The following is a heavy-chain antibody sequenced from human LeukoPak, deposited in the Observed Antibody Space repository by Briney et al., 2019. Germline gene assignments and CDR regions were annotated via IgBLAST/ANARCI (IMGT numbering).Heavy chain of an antibody. Sequence: PGGSLRLSCAASGFTFSGFWMSWVRQAPGKGLEWVAVISYDGSNKYYADSVKGRFTISRDNSKNTLYLQMNSLRPEDTAVYYCAREGRFLEWPDGFDIWGQGTMVTVSS. J-gene: IGHJ3*02. CDR3: AREGRFLEWPDGFDI. D-gene: IGHD3-3*01. CDR2: ISYDGSNK. CDR1: GFTFSGFW. V-gene: IGHV3-30-3*01.